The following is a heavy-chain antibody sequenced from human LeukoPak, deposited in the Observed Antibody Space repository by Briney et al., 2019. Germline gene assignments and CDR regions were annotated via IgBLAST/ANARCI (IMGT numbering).Heavy chain of an antibody. CDR2: IYSTGST. J-gene: IGHJ5*02. V-gene: IGHV4-30-4*01. D-gene: IGHD4-11*01. Sequence: PSETLSLTCTVSGASLYSGDYYWGWIRLPPGKGLEWIGYIYSTGSTYYNPSLKSRITLSVDTSRNQFSLKLSSVTAADTAVYYCARCILQDVPWFGPWGQGTLVTVSS. CDR3: ARCILQDVPWFGP. CDR1: GASLYSGDYY.